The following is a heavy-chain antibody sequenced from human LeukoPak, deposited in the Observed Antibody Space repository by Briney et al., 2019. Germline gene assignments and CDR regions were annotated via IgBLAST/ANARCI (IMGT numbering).Heavy chain of an antibody. CDR2: MYYSGST. D-gene: IGHD4-17*01. CDR1: GGSISSYY. J-gene: IGHJ4*02. CDR3: ARSDYGDFSPSGY. Sequence: SETLSLTCTVSGGSISSYYWSWVRQPPGKGLEWIGYMYYSGSTNYNPSLKSRVTISVDTSKNQFSLKLSSVTAADTAVYYCARSDYGDFSPSGYWGQGTLVTVSS. V-gene: IGHV4-59*01.